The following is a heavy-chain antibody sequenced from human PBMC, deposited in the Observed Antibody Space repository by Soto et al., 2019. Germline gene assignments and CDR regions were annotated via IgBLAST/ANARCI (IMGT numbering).Heavy chain of an antibody. J-gene: IGHJ4*02. Sequence: GGSLRLSCAAAEFTFSSYWMHWVRQAPGKGLVWVSRINSDGSSTSYADSVKGRFTISRDNAKNTLYLQMNSLRAEDTAVYYCARDPVRSCDYDYWGQGTLVTVSS. D-gene: IGHD3-22*01. CDR3: ARDPVRSCDYDY. CDR2: INSDGSST. V-gene: IGHV3-74*01. CDR1: EFTFSSYW.